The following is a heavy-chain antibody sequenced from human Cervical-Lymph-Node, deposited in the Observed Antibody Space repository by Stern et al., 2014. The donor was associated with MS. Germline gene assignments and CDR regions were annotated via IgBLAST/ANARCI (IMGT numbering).Heavy chain of an antibody. Sequence: VQLVESGSELKKPGASVKVSCKASGYTFTNYPINWVRQAPGQGLEWMRWINTNTGNSTYAQGFTGRFVFSLATSVSTAYLQISSLKAEDTAVYYCARDFVDTAMVTRSDYFDCWGQGTLVTVSS. J-gene: IGHJ4*02. CDR2: INTNTGNS. D-gene: IGHD5-18*01. CDR1: GYTFTNYP. V-gene: IGHV7-4-1*02. CDR3: ARDFVDTAMVTRSDYFDC.